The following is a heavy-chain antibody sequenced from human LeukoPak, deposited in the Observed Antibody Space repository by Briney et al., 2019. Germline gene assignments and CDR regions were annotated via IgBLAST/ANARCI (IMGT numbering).Heavy chain of an antibody. Sequence: SVKVSCKASGGTFSSYAISWVRQAPGQGLEWMGGIIPIFGTANYAQKFQGRVTITADESTSTAYMELSSLRSADTAVYYCARGPSYYYGSGSYYNIWFDPWGQGTLVTVSS. CDR3: ARGPSYYYGSGSYYNIWFDP. V-gene: IGHV1-69*01. CDR2: IIPIFGTA. D-gene: IGHD3-10*01. CDR1: GGTFSSYA. J-gene: IGHJ5*02.